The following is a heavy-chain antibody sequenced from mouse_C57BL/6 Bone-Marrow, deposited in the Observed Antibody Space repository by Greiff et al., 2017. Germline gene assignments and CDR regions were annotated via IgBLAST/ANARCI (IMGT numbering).Heavy chain of an antibody. CDR1: GYTFTSYW. J-gene: IGHJ1*03. CDR3: ARAYGSRWYFDG. Sequence: VQLQQPGAELVKPGASVKLSCKASGYTFTSYWMHWVKQRPGQGLEWIGMIHPNSGSTNYNEKFKSKATLTVDKSSSTAYMQLSSLTSEDSAVYYCARAYGSRWYFDGWGTGTTVTVSS. V-gene: IGHV1-64*01. D-gene: IGHD1-1*01. CDR2: IHPNSGST.